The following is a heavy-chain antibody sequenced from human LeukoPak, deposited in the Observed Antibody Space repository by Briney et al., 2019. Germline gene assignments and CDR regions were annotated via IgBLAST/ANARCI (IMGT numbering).Heavy chain of an antibody. CDR2: ISWNSGSI. J-gene: IGHJ4*02. D-gene: IGHD6-13*01. Sequence: GGSLRLSCAASGFTFDDYALHWVRQAPGKGLEWVSGISWNSGSIGYADSVKGRFTISRDNAKNSLYLQMNSLRAEDTALYYCAKIAAAGPLFDYWGQGTLVTVSS. CDR3: AKIAAAGPLFDY. V-gene: IGHV3-9*01. CDR1: GFTFDDYA.